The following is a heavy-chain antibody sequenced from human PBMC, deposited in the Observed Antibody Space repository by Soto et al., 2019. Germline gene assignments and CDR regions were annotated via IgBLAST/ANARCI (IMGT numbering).Heavy chain of an antibody. D-gene: IGHD3-9*01. CDR1: GYSFTSYW. CDR2: IYPGDSDT. J-gene: IGHJ3*02. CDR3: ARRLKYYDIRGAFDI. Sequence: GESLKISCKGSGYSFTSYWIGWVRQMPGKGLEWMGIIYPGDSDTRYSPSFQGQVTISADKSISTAYLQWSSLKASDTAMYYCARRLKYYDIRGAFDIWGQGTMVTVSS. V-gene: IGHV5-51*01.